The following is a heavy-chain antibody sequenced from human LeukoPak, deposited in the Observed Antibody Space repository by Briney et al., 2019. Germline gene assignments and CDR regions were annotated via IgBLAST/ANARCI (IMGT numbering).Heavy chain of an antibody. D-gene: IGHD5-24*01. J-gene: IGHJ6*02. CDR2: IIPIFGTA. CDR3: ARDRGDGYNYPYYYGMDV. V-gene: IGHV1-69*13. CDR1: GGTFSSYA. Sequence: ASVKVSCKASGGTFSSYAISWVRQALGQGLEWMGGIIPIFGTANYAQKFQGRVTITADESTSTAYMELSSLRSEDTAVYYCARDRGDGYNYPYYYGMDVWGQGTTVTVSS.